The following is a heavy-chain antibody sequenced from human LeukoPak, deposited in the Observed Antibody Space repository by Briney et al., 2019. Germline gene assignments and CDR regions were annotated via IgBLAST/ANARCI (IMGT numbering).Heavy chain of an antibody. CDR3: AKRRDYDSTGYYFTPYYFDY. V-gene: IGHV3-23*01. D-gene: IGHD3-22*01. J-gene: IGHJ4*02. Sequence: GGSLRLSCAASGFTFSSYAMTLVRQGPGKGLECVSSISGRGDSTYYVDSVKGRFSISRDNSKNTVFLQMNTLRAEDTAVYYCAKRRDYDSTGYYFTPYYFDYWGQGTLVTVSS. CDR1: GFTFSSYA. CDR2: ISGRGDST.